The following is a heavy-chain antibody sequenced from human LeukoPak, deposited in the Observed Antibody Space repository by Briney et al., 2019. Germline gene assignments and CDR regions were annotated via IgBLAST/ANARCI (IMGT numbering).Heavy chain of an antibody. Sequence: ALVEVSCKVSGYTLTELSMHWVRQAPGKGLEWMGGFDPEDGETIYAQKFQGRVTMTEDTSTDTAYMELSSLRSEGTAVYYCATGPYCSGGSCYAYYFDYWGQGTLVTVSS. CDR3: ATGPYCSGGSCYAYYFDY. CDR1: GYTLTELS. J-gene: IGHJ4*02. D-gene: IGHD2-15*01. V-gene: IGHV1-24*01. CDR2: FDPEDGET.